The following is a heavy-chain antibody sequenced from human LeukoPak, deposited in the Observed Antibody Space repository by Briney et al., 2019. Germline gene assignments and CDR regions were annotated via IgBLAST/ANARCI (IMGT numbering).Heavy chain of an antibody. CDR2: ISSSSSYI. CDR3: ARDSDWNEDAFDI. D-gene: IGHD1-1*01. Sequence: GGSLRLSCAASGFTFSSDSMNWVRQAPGKGLEWVSSISSSSSYIYYADSVKGRFTISRDNAKNSLYLQMNSLRAEDTAVYYCARDSDWNEDAFDIWGQGTMVTVSS. V-gene: IGHV3-21*01. J-gene: IGHJ3*02. CDR1: GFTFSSDS.